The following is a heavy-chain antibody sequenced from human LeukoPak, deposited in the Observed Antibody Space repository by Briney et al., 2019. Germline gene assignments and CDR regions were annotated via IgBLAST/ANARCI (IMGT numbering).Heavy chain of an antibody. J-gene: IGHJ4*02. V-gene: IGHV3-7*01. CDR3: ARVGAWDLQRVFEY. Sequence: PGGSRRLSCAASGFRFGDYWMTWARHIPGKGLEWVANIKRDGAEKHYAESVEGRFIISRDNAKNSLFLEMDSLKVEDTAVYYCARVGAWDLQRVFEYWGQGTLVTVSS. CDR2: IKRDGAEK. D-gene: IGHD1-26*01. CDR1: GFRFGDYW.